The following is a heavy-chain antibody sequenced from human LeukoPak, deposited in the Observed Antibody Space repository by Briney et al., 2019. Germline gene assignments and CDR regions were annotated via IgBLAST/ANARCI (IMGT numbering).Heavy chain of an antibody. D-gene: IGHD3-10*01. V-gene: IGHV1-3*01. J-gene: IGHJ4*02. CDR2: INAGNGNT. CDR1: GYTFSSYA. Sequence: ASVKVSCKASGYTFSSYAMHWVRQAPGQRLEWMGWINAGNGNTEYSQKFQGRVTFTRDTSASTAYMELSSLRSEDMAVYYCAIQIRGVVYWGLGTLVTVSS. CDR3: AIQIRGVVY.